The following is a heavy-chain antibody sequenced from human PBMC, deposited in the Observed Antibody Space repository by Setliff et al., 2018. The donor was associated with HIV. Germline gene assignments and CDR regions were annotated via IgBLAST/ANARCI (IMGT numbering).Heavy chain of an antibody. CDR1: GFTFSSYS. D-gene: IGHD2-2*01. V-gene: IGHV3-23*01. J-gene: IGHJ5*02. CDR3: VKGQGFCSMTGCALDWFGP. Sequence: GGSLRLSCAASGFTFSSYSMNWVRQAPGKGLEWVSGILGGENDPTYYENSVMGRFIISRDNSKNTLYLHMNSLRVEDSAIYYCVKGQGFCSMTGCALDWFGPWGQGTLVTVSS. CDR2: ILGGENDPT.